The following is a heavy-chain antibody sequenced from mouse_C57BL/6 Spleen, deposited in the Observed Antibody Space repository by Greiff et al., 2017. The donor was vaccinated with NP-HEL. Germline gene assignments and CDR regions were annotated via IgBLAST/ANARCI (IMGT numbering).Heavy chain of an antibody. CDR1: GYTFTDYY. D-gene: IGHD2-4*01. CDR2: IFPGSGST. J-gene: IGHJ4*01. V-gene: IGHV1-75*01. Sequence: VQLQQSGPELVKPGASVKISCKASGYTFTDYYINWVKQRPGQGLEWIGWIFPGSGSTYYNEKFKGKATLTVDKSSSTAYMLLSSLTSEDSAVYFCARSPLIYYDYDGGYYYAMDYWGQGTSVTVSS. CDR3: ARSPLIYYDYDGGYYYAMDY.